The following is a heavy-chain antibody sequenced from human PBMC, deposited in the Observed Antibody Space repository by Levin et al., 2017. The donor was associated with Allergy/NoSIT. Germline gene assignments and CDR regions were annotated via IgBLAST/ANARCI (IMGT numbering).Heavy chain of an antibody. CDR1: GFTFSGYA. CDR3: AKDRPGYPIDY. J-gene: IGHJ4*02. V-gene: IGHV3-23*01. D-gene: IGHD1-1*01. CDR2: ISKDGGST. Sequence: AASVKVSCAASGFTFSGYAMSWVRQAPGKGLEWVSGISKDGGSTFYADSVKGRFTISRDNSKNTLYLQLNSLRVEDTAMYYCAKDRPGYPIDYWGQGTLVTVSS.